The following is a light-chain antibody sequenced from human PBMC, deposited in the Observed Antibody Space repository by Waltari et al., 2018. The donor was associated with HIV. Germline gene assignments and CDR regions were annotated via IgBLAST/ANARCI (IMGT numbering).Light chain of an antibody. CDR3: YSAADSDEV. V-gene: IGLV3-27*01. CDR2: KDN. J-gene: IGLJ3*02. CDR1: VLARKY. Sequence: SFELTQPSSVSVSPGQTARITCSGAVLARKYARWFQKKPGQAPLLLIYKDNERPSGIPERFSGSSSGTTVTFTISGAQGEDEADYYCYSAADSDEVFGGGTKLTVL.